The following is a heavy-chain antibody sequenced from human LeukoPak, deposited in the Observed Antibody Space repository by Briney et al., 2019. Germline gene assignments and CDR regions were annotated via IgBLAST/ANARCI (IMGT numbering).Heavy chain of an antibody. CDR1: GGSISSSSYF. CDR3: ARGVSARFDP. Sequence: SEILSLTCTVSGGSISSSSYFWGWIRQPPGKGLEWIGSIYYSGSTYYNPSLKSRVTISVDTSKNQFSLKLSSVTAADTAVYYCARGVSARFDPWGQGTLVTVSS. CDR2: IYYSGST. J-gene: IGHJ5*02. V-gene: IGHV4-39*07.